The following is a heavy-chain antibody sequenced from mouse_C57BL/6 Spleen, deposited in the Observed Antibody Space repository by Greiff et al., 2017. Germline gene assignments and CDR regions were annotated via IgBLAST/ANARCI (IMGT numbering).Heavy chain of an antibody. CDR2: IYPGSGST. V-gene: IGHV1-55*01. CDR3: ARRGNSLYWYFDV. Sequence: VKLQQPGAELVKPGASVKMSCKASGYTFTSYWITWVKQRPGQGLEWIGDIYPGSGSTNYNEKFKSKATLTVDTSSSTAYMQLSSLTSEDSAVYYCARRGNSLYWYFDVWGTGTTVTVSS. J-gene: IGHJ1*03. D-gene: IGHD2-1*01. CDR1: GYTFTSYW.